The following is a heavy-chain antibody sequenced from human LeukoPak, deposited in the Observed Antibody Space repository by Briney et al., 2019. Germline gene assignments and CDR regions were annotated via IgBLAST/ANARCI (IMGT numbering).Heavy chain of an antibody. J-gene: IGHJ4*02. D-gene: IGHD2-2*01. CDR1: GGSISSYY. Sequence: SETLSLTCTVSGGSISSYYLSWIRQPAGKGLEWIGRIYTSGSTNYNPSLKSRVTMSVDTSKNQFSLKLSSVTAADTAVYYCARGRSLGPAAIAYYFDYWGQGTLVTVSS. CDR2: IYTSGST. CDR3: ARGRSLGPAAIAYYFDY. V-gene: IGHV4-4*07.